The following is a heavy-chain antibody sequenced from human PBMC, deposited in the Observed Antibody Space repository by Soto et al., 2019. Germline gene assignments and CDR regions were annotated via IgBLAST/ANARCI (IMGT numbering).Heavy chain of an antibody. CDR1: GGSISGYY. CDR2: IYYSGSS. CDR3: ARHSNEYRKSLDY. J-gene: IGHJ4*02. V-gene: IGHV4-59*08. Sequence: QLQLQESGPGLVKPSETLSLTCTVSGGSISGYYWSWIRQPPGKGLEWIAYIYYSGSSNSNPSLKSRVTISVDTSKNQFSLKLSSVTAADTAVYYCARHSNEYRKSLDYWGQGTLVTVSS. D-gene: IGHD1-1*01.